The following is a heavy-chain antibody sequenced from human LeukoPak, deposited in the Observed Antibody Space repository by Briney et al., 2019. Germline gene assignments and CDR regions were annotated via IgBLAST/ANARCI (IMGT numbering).Heavy chain of an antibody. CDR2: ISYDGSNK. V-gene: IGHV3-30*18. D-gene: IGHD3-16*01. CDR1: GFTFSSYG. J-gene: IGHJ4*02. CDR3: AKDLFGVVREVGHFDY. Sequence: GGSLRLSCAASGFTFSSYGMHWVRQAPGKGLEWVAVISYDGSNKYYADSVKGRFTISRDNSKNTLYLQMNSLRAEDTAVYYCAKDLFGVVREVGHFDYWGQGTLVTVSS.